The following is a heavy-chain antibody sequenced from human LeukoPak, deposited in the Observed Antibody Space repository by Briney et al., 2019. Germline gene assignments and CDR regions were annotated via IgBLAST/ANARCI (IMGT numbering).Heavy chain of an antibody. V-gene: IGHV4-34*01. Sequence: SETLSLTCGVYGESFSDYYWSWVPQPPGKGLEWIGEINHSGGTNYNPSLKSRVIISVDTSKNQFSLKLSSVTAADTAVYYCARGIRYPSSWYTYKWVDPWAPGTLVTVSS. CDR3: ARGIRYPSSWYTYKWVDP. CDR2: INHSGGT. D-gene: IGHD6-13*01. CDR1: GESFSDYY. J-gene: IGHJ5*02.